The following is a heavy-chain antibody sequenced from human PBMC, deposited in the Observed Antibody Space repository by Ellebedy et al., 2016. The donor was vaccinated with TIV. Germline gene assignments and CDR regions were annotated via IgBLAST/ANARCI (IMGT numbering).Heavy chain of an antibody. D-gene: IGHD3-16*01. CDR1: GYTFTGYY. V-gene: IGHV1/OR15-3*02. Sequence: ASVKVSCKASGYTFTGYYMHWVRQAPGQGLEWMGWINAGNGNTKYSQKFQGRVTITRDTSASTAYMELSRLRSDDTAVYYCARDAVTGNFDYWGQGTLVTVSS. CDR3: ARDAVTGNFDY. CDR2: INAGNGNT. J-gene: IGHJ4*02.